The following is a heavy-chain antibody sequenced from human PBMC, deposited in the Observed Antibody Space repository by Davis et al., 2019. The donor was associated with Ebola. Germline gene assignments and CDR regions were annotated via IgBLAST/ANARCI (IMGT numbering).Heavy chain of an antibody. CDR1: GYTFTSYG. Sequence: ASVKVSCKASGYTFTSYGISWVRQAPGQGLEWMGWISAYNGNTNYAQKLRGRVTMTRDTSTSTVYMELSSLRSEDTAVYYCVREVVVVITTQYYYYGMDVWGKGTTVTVSS. CDR2: ISAYNGNT. V-gene: IGHV1-18*01. D-gene: IGHD3-22*01. J-gene: IGHJ6*04. CDR3: VREVVVVITTQYYYYGMDV.